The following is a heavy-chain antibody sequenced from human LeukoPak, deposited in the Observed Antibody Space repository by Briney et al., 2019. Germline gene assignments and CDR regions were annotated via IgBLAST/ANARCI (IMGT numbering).Heavy chain of an antibody. Sequence: GGSLRLSCAASGFTFSIYAMNWVRQAPGEGLEWVSLIIGNGGAVYYADSVKGRFTISRDNSKNTLYLQMNSLRAEDTAVYYCARENIVGATTAYYYYGMDVWGQGTTVTVSS. J-gene: IGHJ6*02. CDR2: IIGNGGAV. CDR3: ARENIVGATTAYYYYGMDV. CDR1: GFTFSIYA. D-gene: IGHD1-26*01. V-gene: IGHV3-23*01.